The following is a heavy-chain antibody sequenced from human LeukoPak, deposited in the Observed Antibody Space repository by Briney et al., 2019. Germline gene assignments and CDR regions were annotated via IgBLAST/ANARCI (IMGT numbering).Heavy chain of an antibody. CDR1: GESFSGYY. Sequence: SETLSLTCAVYGESFSGYYWSWIRQPPGKGLEWLGEINHSGSAIYNPSLKSRVTISVDVSKKQFSLKLDSVTAADTAVYYCAGRNCRSPTGHEAFYYFDYWGQGTLVTVSS. J-gene: IGHJ4*02. CDR2: INHSGSA. CDR3: AGRNCRSPTGHEAFYYFDY. D-gene: IGHD2-2*01. V-gene: IGHV4-34*01.